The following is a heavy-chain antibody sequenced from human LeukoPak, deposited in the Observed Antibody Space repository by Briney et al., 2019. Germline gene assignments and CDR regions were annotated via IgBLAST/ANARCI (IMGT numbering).Heavy chain of an antibody. CDR1: GYNFANYW. CDR3: ARLYYYDSSGPDY. Sequence: GESPKISCKGSGYNFANYWIGWVRQMPGKGLEWMGIIYPGDSESRYSPSLKGQVTISVDKSISTAYLQWGSLKASDTAMYYCARLYYYDSSGPDYWGQGTLVTVSS. CDR2: IYPGDSES. V-gene: IGHV5-51*01. J-gene: IGHJ4*02. D-gene: IGHD3-22*01.